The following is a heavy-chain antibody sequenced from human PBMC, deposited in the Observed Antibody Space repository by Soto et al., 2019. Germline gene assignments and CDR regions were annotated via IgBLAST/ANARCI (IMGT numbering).Heavy chain of an antibody. V-gene: IGHV1-3*01. J-gene: IGHJ6*02. CDR2: TNAGNGNT. CDR3: ASSKIAAAPYGIVF. CDR1: GYTFTRYA. Sequence: GASVKVSCKASGYTFTRYAMHWVRQAPGQRLEWMGWTNAGNGNTKYSQKFQGRVTITRDTSASTAYMELSSLRSEDTAVYYCASSKIAAAPYGIVFWGQGPMVTVS. D-gene: IGHD6-13*01.